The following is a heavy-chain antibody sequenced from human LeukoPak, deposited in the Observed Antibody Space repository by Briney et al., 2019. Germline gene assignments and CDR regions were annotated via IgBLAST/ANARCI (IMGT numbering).Heavy chain of an antibody. V-gene: IGHV4-59*08. CDR2: IYDSGST. Sequence: SETLSLTCSVSGGSISSYYWNWIPQSPGKGLEWIGYIYDSGSTNFNPSLKSRVSISVDTSKNQFSLRLSSVTAADTAVYYCARHGYSFGPYYMDVWGKGTTITVSS. CDR1: GGSISSYY. CDR3: ARHGYSFGPYYMDV. D-gene: IGHD5-18*01. J-gene: IGHJ6*03.